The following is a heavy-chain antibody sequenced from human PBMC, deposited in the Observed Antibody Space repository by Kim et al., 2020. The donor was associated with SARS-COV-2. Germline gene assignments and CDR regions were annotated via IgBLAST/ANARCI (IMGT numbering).Heavy chain of an antibody. D-gene: IGHD3-10*01. CDR3: ARDRGVRGYDAFDI. V-gene: IGHV4-39*07. J-gene: IGHJ3*02. Sequence: NPSLKSRVTISVDTSKNQFSLKLSSVTAADTAVYYCARDRGVRGYDAFDIWGQGTMVTVSS.